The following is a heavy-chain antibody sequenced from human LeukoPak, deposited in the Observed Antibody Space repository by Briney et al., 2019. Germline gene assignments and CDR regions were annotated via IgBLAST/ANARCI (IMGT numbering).Heavy chain of an antibody. CDR2: INPNSGGT. CDR1: GYTFIGYY. CDR3: ARDTRLLWFGELSYGMDV. D-gene: IGHD3-10*01. V-gene: IGHV1-2*02. J-gene: IGHJ6*02. Sequence: ASVKVSCKASGYTFIGYYMHWVRQAPEQGLEWMGWINPNSGGTNYAQKFQGRVTMTRDTSISTAYMELSRLRSDDTAVYYCARDTRLLWFGELSYGMDVWGQGTTVTVSS.